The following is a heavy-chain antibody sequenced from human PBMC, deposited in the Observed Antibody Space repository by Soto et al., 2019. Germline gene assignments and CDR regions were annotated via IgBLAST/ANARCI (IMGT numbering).Heavy chain of an antibody. CDR2: INPNSGDK. Sequence: QVQLGQSGVEVKKPGASVKVYCKTYGYTFTGSYIPWVRQAPGQGLEWMALINPNSGDKNYGHKMQGRVTVATDTCINTSFTEMTMPMMKDMAVCYSTAARLLFDN. V-gene: IGHV1-2*02. CDR3: TAARLLFDN. CDR1: GYTFTGSY. D-gene: IGHD6-6*01. J-gene: IGHJ3*02.